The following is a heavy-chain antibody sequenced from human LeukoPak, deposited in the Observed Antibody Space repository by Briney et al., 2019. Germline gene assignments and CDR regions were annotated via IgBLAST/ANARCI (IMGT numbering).Heavy chain of an antibody. CDR1: GFTLSSYG. J-gene: IGHJ4*02. D-gene: IGHD2-15*01. Sequence: PGGSLRLSCAASGFTLSSYGMSWVRQAPGKGLEWVSGISGSGGSTYYADSVKGRFTISRDNSKNTLYLQMNSLRAEDTAVYYSVRRMSWSGNYYFEYWGQGTLVTVSS. CDR3: VRRMSWSGNYYFEY. V-gene: IGHV3-23*01. CDR2: ISGSGGST.